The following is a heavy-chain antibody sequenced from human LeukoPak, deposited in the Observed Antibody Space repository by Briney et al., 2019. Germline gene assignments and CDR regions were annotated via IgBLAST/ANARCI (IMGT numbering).Heavy chain of an antibody. Sequence: SVKVSCKASGFTFTTSAVQWVRQARGQRLEWIGWIVVGSGNTDHAQKFQERVTITRDMSTSTAYMELSSLRSEDTAVYYCAAGSVGGSYSTFDYWGQGTLVTVSS. J-gene: IGHJ4*02. D-gene: IGHD1-26*01. CDR3: AAGSVGGSYSTFDY. CDR1: GFTFTTSA. CDR2: IVVGSGNT. V-gene: IGHV1-58*01.